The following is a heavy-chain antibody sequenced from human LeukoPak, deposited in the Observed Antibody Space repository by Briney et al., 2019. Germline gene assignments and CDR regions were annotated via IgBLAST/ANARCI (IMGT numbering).Heavy chain of an antibody. CDR1: GFTFSSYG. J-gene: IGHJ4*02. CDR3: AKDRYPYFDWLSPDY. V-gene: IGHV3-30*18. D-gene: IGHD3-9*01. Sequence: QSGGSLRLSCAASGFTFSSYGMHWVRQAPGKGLEWVAVISYDGSNKYCADSVKGRFTISRDNSKNTLYLQMNSLRAEDTAVYYCAKDRYPYFDWLSPDYWGQGTLVTVSS. CDR2: ISYDGSNK.